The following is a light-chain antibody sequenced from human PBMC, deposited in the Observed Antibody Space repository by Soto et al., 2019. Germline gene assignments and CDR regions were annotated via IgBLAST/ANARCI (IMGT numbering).Light chain of an antibody. Sequence: QSALTQPASVSGSPGQSITISCTGTSSDVGGYNYVSWYQQHPGKAPKHMIYEVSNRPSGVSNRFSGSKSGNTASLTISGLQAEDEADYYCSSYTSSTLGVFGTGTKLTVL. CDR2: EVS. J-gene: IGLJ1*01. CDR3: SSYTSSTLGV. CDR1: SSDVGGYNY. V-gene: IGLV2-14*01.